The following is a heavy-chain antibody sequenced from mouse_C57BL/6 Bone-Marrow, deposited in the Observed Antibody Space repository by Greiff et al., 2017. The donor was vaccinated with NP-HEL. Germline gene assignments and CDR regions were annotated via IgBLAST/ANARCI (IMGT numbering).Heavy chain of an antibody. D-gene: IGHD2-1*01. J-gene: IGHJ2*01. Sequence: VQLQQSGAELARPGASVKMSCKASGYTFTSYTMHWVKQRPGQGLEWIGYINPSSGYTKYNQKFKDKATLTADKSSSTAYMQLSSLTSEDSAVYYCARLGNYEKDFDYWGQVTTLTVSS. CDR1: GYTFTSYT. V-gene: IGHV1-4*01. CDR2: INPSSGYT. CDR3: ARLGNYEKDFDY.